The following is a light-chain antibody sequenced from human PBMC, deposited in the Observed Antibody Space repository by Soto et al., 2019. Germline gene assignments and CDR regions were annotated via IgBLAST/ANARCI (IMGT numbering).Light chain of an antibody. J-gene: IGKJ1*01. Sequence: EIVMTQSPATLSVSPGERATLSCRASQSVSSSSLAWYQQRRGQAPRLLIHDASSRATGIPDRFSGSGSGTDFTLTISRLEPEDFAVYYCQQYGGSPRTFGQGTKVDIX. CDR2: DAS. CDR3: QQYGGSPRT. V-gene: IGKV3-20*01. CDR1: QSVSSSS.